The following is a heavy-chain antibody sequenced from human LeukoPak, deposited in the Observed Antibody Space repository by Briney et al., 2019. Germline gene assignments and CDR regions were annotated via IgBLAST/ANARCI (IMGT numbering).Heavy chain of an antibody. CDR3: ASSLTGYSSRFLAY. D-gene: IGHD6-13*01. CDR2: IYYSGST. V-gene: IGHV4-59*12. Sequence: SETLSLTCTVSGGSISSYYWSWIRQPPGKGLEWIGYIYYSGSTNYNPSLKSRVTISLDTSKNQFSLRVPSVTAADTAFYFCASSLTGYSSRFLAYWGPGTLVTVSS. CDR1: GGSISSYY. J-gene: IGHJ4*02.